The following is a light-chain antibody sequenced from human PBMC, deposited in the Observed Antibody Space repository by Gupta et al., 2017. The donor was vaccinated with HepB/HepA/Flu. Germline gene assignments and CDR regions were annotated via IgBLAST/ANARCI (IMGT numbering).Light chain of an antibody. Sequence: DIQMTQSPSSVSASLGDRVTITCRASQTVATNLNWYQQRPGKAPKLLIYGASSLHGGVPSRFSGSGSGTDFTLTISSLQPDDFATYFCQQSDNTTWTFGHGTKVEV. CDR1: QTVATN. V-gene: IGKV1-39*01. CDR2: GAS. CDR3: QQSDNTTWT. J-gene: IGKJ1*01.